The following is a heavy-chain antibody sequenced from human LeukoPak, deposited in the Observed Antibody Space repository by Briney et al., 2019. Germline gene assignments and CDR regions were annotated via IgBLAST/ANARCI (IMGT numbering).Heavy chain of an antibody. D-gene: IGHD3-22*01. V-gene: IGHV4-34*01. J-gene: IGHJ4*02. CDR3: ARVNDGVYYERSGYFDI. CDR1: GGSFSGYY. Sequence: SETLSLTCAVYGGSFSGYYWSWIRQPPGKGLEWIGEINHSGSTNYNPSLKSRVTISVDTSKSQFSLKLSSVTAADTAVYYCARVNDGVYYERSGYFDIWGQGALVTVS. CDR2: INHSGST.